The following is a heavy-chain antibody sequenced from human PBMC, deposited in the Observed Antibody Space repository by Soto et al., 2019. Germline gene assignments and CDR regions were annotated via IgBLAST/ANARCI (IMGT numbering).Heavy chain of an antibody. CDR1: GFTFSSYA. CDR2: ISGSGGST. D-gene: IGHD1-1*01. Sequence: GGSLRLSCAASGFTFSSYAMSWVRQAPGKGLEWVSAISGSGGSTYYADSVKGRFTISRDNSKNTLYLQMNSLRAEDTAVYYCAYNRDVTRWFDPWGQGTLVTVSS. J-gene: IGHJ5*02. CDR3: AYNRDVTRWFDP. V-gene: IGHV3-23*01.